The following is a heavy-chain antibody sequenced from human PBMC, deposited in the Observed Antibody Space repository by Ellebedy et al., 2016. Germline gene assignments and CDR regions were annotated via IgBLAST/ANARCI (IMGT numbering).Heavy chain of an antibody. CDR1: GFTVSTNY. CDR3: VTDRGEGGLLSFFDV. D-gene: IGHD2/OR15-2a*01. CDR2: IFSDGNT. J-gene: IGHJ4*02. V-gene: IGHV3-53*01. Sequence: GESLKISCAASGFTVSTNYMKWVRQAPGKGLEWVSAIFSDGNTYYADSVKGRFTISRDNAKSSVSLQMDSLRAEDTAVYYCVTDRGEGGLLSFFDVWGQGTLVTVSA.